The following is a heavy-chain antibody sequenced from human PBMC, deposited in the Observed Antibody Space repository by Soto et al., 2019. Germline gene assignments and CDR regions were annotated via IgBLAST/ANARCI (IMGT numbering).Heavy chain of an antibody. CDR2: IQQDGADK. D-gene: IGHD5-18*01. Sequence: GGSLRLSCVASGYNIRSYWMSWVRQAPGKGLEWVANIQQDGADKYYVDSVKGRFTISRDNTKNSVYLQMNSLRAEDTAVYYCAALDTVVVQSPGYWGQGTLVTV. CDR1: GYNIRSYW. J-gene: IGHJ4*02. V-gene: IGHV3-7*03. CDR3: AALDTVVVQSPGY.